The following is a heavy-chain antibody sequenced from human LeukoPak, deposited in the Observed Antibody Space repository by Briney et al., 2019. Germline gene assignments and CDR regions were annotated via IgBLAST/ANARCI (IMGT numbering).Heavy chain of an antibody. V-gene: IGHV4-39*07. CDR2: IYYSGST. D-gene: IGHD6-19*01. J-gene: IGHJ2*01. CDR3: ARALEYSSGWQKGHGDWYFDL. Sequence: PSETLSLTCSVFGGSISSSSYYWGWIRQPPGKGLEWIGSIYYSGSTYYNPSLKSRVTISVDTSKNQFSLKLSSVTAADTAVYYCARALEYSSGWQKGHGDWYFDLWGRGTLVTVSS. CDR1: GGSISSSSYY.